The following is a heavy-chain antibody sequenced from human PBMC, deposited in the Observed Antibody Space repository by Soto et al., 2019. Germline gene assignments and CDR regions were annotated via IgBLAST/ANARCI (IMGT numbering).Heavy chain of an antibody. D-gene: IGHD6-13*01. J-gene: IGHJ1*01. CDR1: GFTFSNFD. CDR3: ETGTAAPAH. CDR2: ISTSGGTT. Sequence: EVQLLESGGGLVQPGGSLRLSCAASGFTFSNFDMSWVRQAPGKGLEWVSGISTSGGTTYYADSVKGRFTSSRDNSKNPLYLQMTSMRAEDTAVYDCETGTAAPAHWGQGTLVTVSS. V-gene: IGHV3-23*01.